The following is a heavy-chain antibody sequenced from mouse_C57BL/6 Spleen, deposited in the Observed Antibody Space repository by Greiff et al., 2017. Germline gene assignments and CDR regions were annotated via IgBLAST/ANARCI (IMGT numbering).Heavy chain of an antibody. Sequence: EVQLQESGPGMVKPSQSLSLTCTVTGYSITSGYDWHWIRHFPGNKLDWMGYISYSGSTNYNPSLKSRISITHDTSKNHFFLKLNSVTTEDTATYYCARDDGYYEGWFAYWGQGTLVTVSA. CDR3: ARDDGYYEGWFAY. D-gene: IGHD2-3*01. J-gene: IGHJ3*01. V-gene: IGHV3-1*01. CDR1: GYSITSGYD. CDR2: ISYSGST.